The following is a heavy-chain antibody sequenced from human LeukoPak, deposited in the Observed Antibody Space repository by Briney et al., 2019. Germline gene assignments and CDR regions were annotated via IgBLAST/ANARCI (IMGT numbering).Heavy chain of an antibody. CDR2: ISYDGSNK. V-gene: IGHV3-30-3*01. D-gene: IGHD3-3*01. Sequence: GGSLRLSCAASGFTFSKAWMSWVRQAPGKGLEWVAVISYDGSNKYYADSVKGRFTISRDNSKNTLYLQMNSLRAEDTAVYYCARAFRGLRFLEWLFSGYWGQGTLVTVSS. CDR1: GFTFSKAW. CDR3: ARAFRGLRFLEWLFSGY. J-gene: IGHJ4*02.